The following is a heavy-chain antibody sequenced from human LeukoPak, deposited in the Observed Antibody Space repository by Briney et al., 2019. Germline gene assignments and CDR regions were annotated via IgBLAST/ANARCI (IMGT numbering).Heavy chain of an antibody. CDR3: ASHPRNWFDP. CDR2: ISYGGSP. V-gene: IGHV4-39*01. J-gene: IGHJ5*02. CDR1: GGSISSSSYY. Sequence: SETLSLTCTVSGGSISSSSYYWDWIRQPPGQELEWIGSISYGGSPYYNTSLKSRVTITVDMSKNQFSPKLSSVTAADMGVYYCASHPRNWFDPWGQGTLVTVSS.